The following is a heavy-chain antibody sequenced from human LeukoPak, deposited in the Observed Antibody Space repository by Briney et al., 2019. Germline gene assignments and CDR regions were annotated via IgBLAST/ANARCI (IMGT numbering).Heavy chain of an antibody. Sequence: GGSLRLSCAASGFTFSSYAMHWVRQAPGKGLEWVAVISYDGSNKYYADSVKGRFTISRDNAKNSLYLQMNSLRAEDTAVYYCARERGRRFDPWGQGTLVTVSS. CDR3: ARERGRRFDP. CDR1: GFTFSSYA. J-gene: IGHJ5*02. CDR2: ISYDGSNK. V-gene: IGHV3-30-3*01.